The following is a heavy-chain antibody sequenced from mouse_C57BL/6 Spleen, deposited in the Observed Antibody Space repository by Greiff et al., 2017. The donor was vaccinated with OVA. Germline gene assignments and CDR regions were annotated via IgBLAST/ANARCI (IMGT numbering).Heavy chain of an antibody. Sequence: QVQLQQSGPELVKPGASVKISCKASGYSFTSYYIHWVKQRPGQGLEWIGWIYPGSGNTKYNEKFKGKATLTADTSSSTAYMQLSSLTSEDSAVYYCASPIYYYGSGYFDVWGTGTTVTVSS. J-gene: IGHJ1*03. V-gene: IGHV1-66*01. CDR1: GYSFTSYY. D-gene: IGHD1-1*01. CDR2: IYPGSGNT. CDR3: ASPIYYYGSGYFDV.